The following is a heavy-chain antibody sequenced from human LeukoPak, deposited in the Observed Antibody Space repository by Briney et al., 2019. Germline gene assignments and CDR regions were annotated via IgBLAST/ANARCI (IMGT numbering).Heavy chain of an antibody. Sequence: GGSLRLSCAASGFTFSSYSMNWVRQAPGKGLEWVSSISSSSSYIYYADSVKGRFTISRDNAKNSLYLQMNSLRAEDTAVYYCAADYYDSSGYLEYFQHWGQGTLVTVSS. CDR1: GFTFSSYS. CDR3: AADYYDSSGYLEYFQH. D-gene: IGHD3-22*01. J-gene: IGHJ1*01. CDR2: ISSSSSYI. V-gene: IGHV3-21*01.